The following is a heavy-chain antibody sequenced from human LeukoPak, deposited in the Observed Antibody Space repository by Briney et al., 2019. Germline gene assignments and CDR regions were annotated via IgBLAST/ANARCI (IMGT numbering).Heavy chain of an antibody. CDR3: ARHWGYYYMDV. D-gene: IGHD7-27*01. CDR1: GFTFSSYS. V-gene: IGHV3-21*01. J-gene: IGHJ6*03. Sequence: GGSLRLSCAASGFTFSSYSMNWVRQAPGKGLEWVSSISSSSSYIYYADSVKGRLTISRDNAKNSLYLQMNSLRAEDTAVYYCARHWGYYYMDVWGKGTTVTVSS. CDR2: ISSSSSYI.